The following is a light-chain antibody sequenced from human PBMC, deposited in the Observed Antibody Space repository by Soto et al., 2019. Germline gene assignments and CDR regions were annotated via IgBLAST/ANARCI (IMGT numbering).Light chain of an antibody. CDR2: GSS. CDR3: QQYASSSGT. Sequence: ITQSRNTVTEGTRVGATVCCRTKQIVSSNLACYQQKPGQAPRLLFFGSSIRATGLPDRFSGGGSGTDFTLTSCAVSPELLTLSYGQQYASSSGTFDRGTKVDIK. V-gene: IGKV3-20*01. J-gene: IGKJ4*02. CDR1: QIVSSN.